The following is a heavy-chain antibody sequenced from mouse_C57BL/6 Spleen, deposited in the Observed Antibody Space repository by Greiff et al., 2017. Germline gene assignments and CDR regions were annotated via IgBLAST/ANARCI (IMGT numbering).Heavy chain of an antibody. D-gene: IGHD2-1*01. CDR1: GYTFTDYY. Sequence: QVQLKQSGAELVRPGASVKLSCKASGYTFTDYYINWVKQRPGQGLEWIARIYPGSGNTYYNEKFKGKATLTAEKSSSTAYMQLSSLTSEDSAVYFCAREDYGNYVGAMDYWGQGTSVTVSS. V-gene: IGHV1-76*01. J-gene: IGHJ4*01. CDR3: AREDYGNYVGAMDY. CDR2: IYPGSGNT.